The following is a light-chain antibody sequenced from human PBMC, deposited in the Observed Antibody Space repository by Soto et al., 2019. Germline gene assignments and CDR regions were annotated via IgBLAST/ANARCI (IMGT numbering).Light chain of an antibody. CDR1: QSIGTW. Sequence: DIQMTQSPSTLSASVGNRVTITCRASQSIGTWLAWYQQIPGKAPRLLIYDASSLQRGVPSRFSGSGSWTEFTLTISSLQPDDFATYYCQEYNNYKTFGQGTKLEIK. CDR2: DAS. J-gene: IGKJ2*01. CDR3: QEYNNYKT. V-gene: IGKV1-5*01.